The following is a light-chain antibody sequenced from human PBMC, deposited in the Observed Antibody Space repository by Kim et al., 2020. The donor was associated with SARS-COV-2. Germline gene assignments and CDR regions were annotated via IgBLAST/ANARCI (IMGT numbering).Light chain of an antibody. Sequence: LSPGERAARSCRASQSVSSSSLAWYQQKPGQAPRLIIYGASSRATGIPDRFSGSGSGTDFTLTISRLEPEDFAVYYCQQYGSSPRTFGQGTKVEIK. CDR1: QSVSSSS. CDR3: QQYGSSPRT. J-gene: IGKJ1*01. CDR2: GAS. V-gene: IGKV3-20*01.